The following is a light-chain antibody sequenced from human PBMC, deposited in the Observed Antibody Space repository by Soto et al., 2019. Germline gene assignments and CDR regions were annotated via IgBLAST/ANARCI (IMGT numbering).Light chain of an antibody. V-gene: IGLV2-14*01. CDR3: SSYTSSSRV. CDR1: SSDVGGYNY. J-gene: IGLJ1*01. Sequence: QSALTQPASVSGSPGQSITISCTGISSDVGGYNYVSWYQQHLGKAPKLMIYDVSNRPSGVSNRFSGSKSGNTASLTISGLQAEDEADYYCSSYTSSSRVFGTGTKVTVL. CDR2: DVS.